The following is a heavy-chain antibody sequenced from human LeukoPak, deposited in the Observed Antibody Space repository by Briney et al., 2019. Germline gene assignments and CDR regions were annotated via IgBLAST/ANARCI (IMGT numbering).Heavy chain of an antibody. V-gene: IGHV3-23*01. CDR1: GFTFSSSY. CDR2: ISSSAGNT. D-gene: IGHD4-17*01. Sequence: PGGSLRLSCAASGFTFSSSYMSWVRQAPGKGLEWVSGISSSAGNTNYADSVKGRFTISRDNSKNTLYLQMNSLRVEDTAVYYCAKAQLRVTTGIDNWGQGTLVTVSS. CDR3: AKAQLRVTTGIDN. J-gene: IGHJ4*02.